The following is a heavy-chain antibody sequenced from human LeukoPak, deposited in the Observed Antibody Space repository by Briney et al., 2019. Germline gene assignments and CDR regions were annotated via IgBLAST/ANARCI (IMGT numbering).Heavy chain of an antibody. CDR1: GGSISSYY. V-gene: IGHV4-4*07. J-gene: IGHJ4*02. D-gene: IGHD3-3*01. CDR3: ARENYDFWSGAPHFDY. CDR2: IYTSGST. Sequence: SEILSLTCTVSGGSISSYYWSWIRQPAGKGLEWIGRIYTSGSTNYNPSLKSRVTMSVDTSKNQFSLKLSSVTAADTAVYYCARENYDFWSGAPHFDYWGQGTLVTVSS.